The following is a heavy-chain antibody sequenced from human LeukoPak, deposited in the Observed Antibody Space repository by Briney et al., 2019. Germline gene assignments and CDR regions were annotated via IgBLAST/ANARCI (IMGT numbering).Heavy chain of an antibody. Sequence: GSLRLSCTASGFTFGDYAMSWVRQAPGKGLEWVGFIRSKAYGGTTEYAASVKGRFTISRDDSKSIAYLQMNSLKTEDTAVYYCTRVPVLLWFGESLDYWGQGTLVTVSS. CDR3: TRVPVLLWFGESLDY. CDR1: GFTFGDYA. D-gene: IGHD3-10*01. CDR2: IRSKAYGGTT. V-gene: IGHV3-49*04. J-gene: IGHJ4*02.